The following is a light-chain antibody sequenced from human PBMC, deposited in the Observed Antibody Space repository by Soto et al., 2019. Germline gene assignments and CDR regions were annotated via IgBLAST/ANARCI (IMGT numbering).Light chain of an antibody. CDR1: QSVSSK. CDR2: GAS. V-gene: IGKV3-15*01. J-gene: IGKJ2*01. CDR3: QQYNNWPPMYT. Sequence: EIVMTQSPATLSVSPGERATLSCRASQSVSSKLAWYQQKPGQAPRLLIHGASTRATGIPARFSGSGSGTGFTLTISSLQSEDFAVYYCQQYNNWPPMYTFGQGTKLEIK.